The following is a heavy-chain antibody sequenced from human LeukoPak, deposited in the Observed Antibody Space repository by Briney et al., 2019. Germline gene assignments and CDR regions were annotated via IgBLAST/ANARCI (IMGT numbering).Heavy chain of an antibody. V-gene: IGHV4-34*01. Sequence: SETLSLTRTVYGGSFGGYYWSWIRQPPGKGLEWIGEINHRGSTNYNPSLKSRVAISIDTSKNQFSLRLSSVTAADTAVFYCAKGLNYDLLTTFLWFDPWGQGTLVTVSS. CDR3: AKGLNYDLLTTFLWFDP. D-gene: IGHD3-9*01. CDR1: GGSFGGYY. J-gene: IGHJ5*02. CDR2: INHRGST.